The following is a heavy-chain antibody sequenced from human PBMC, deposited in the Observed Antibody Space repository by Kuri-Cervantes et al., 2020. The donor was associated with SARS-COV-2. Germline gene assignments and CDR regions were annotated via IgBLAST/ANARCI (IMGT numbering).Heavy chain of an antibody. CDR1: EFAFSSHW. Sequence: GRCRRPSRQAYEFAFSSHWMSWARQAPGKGMEWVANIKQDGSEKYYVDSVKGRFTISRDNAKNSLYLQMNSLRAEDTAVYYCARVCGGGTYFWFDYWGQGTLVTVSS. V-gene: IGHV3-7*01. D-gene: IGHD2-21*01. CDR3: ARVCGGGTYFWFDY. J-gene: IGHJ4*02. CDR2: IKQDGSEK.